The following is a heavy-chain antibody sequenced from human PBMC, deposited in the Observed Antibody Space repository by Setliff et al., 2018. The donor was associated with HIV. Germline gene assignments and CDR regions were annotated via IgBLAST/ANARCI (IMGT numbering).Heavy chain of an antibody. Sequence: SETLSLTCTVSGGSISSYFWSWIRQPAGEGLEWIGQIHTSGSTNYNPSLKSRVTISVDTSKNQFSLKLSSVTAADTAVYYCARQPRWLQFPRYLDYWGQGTLVTVSS. CDR1: GGSISSYF. CDR2: IHTSGST. CDR3: ARQPRWLQFPRYLDY. D-gene: IGHD5-12*01. V-gene: IGHV4-4*07. J-gene: IGHJ4*02.